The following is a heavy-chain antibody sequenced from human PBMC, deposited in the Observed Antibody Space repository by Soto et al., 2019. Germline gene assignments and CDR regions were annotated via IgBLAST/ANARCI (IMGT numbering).Heavy chain of an antibody. CDR2: ISYDGSNK. V-gene: IGHV3-30-3*01. J-gene: IGHJ4*02. CDR1: GFTFRSYA. CDR3: VGSKIIVVRLIGLYY. Sequence: QVQLVESGGGVVQPGGSLRLSCGASGFTFRSYAMHWVRQTPGKGLEWVAVISYDGSNKHYADSVKGRFSISRDNAKNMLYLQKDSRSTDDTAVYYCVGSKIIVVRLIGLYYWGQGTLVTVSS. D-gene: IGHD3-22*01.